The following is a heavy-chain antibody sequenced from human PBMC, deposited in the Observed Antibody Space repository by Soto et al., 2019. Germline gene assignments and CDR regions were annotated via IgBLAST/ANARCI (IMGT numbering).Heavy chain of an antibody. J-gene: IGHJ4*02. CDR1: GFTFSSYS. CDR3: ARDTYCGGDCYRHVIDY. V-gene: IGHV3-21*01. CDR2: ISSSSSYI. D-gene: IGHD2-21*02. Sequence: EVQLVESGGGLVKPGGSLRLSCAASGFTFSSYSMNWVRQAPGKGLEWVSSISSSSSYIYYADSVKGRFTISRDNAKNSLYLQMNSLRAEDTAVYYCARDTYCGGDCYRHVIDYWGQGTLVTVSS.